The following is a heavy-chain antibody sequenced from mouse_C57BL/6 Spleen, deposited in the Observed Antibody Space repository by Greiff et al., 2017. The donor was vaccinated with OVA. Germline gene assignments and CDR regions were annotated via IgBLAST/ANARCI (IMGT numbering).Heavy chain of an antibody. CDR3: AKMDGYFYAMDY. Sequence: QVQLKESGPGLVQPSQSLSITCTVSGFSLTSYGVHWVRQSPGTGLEWLGVIWRGGSTDYNAAFMSRLSITKDNSKSQVFFKMNSLQADDTAIYYCAKMDGYFYAMDYWGQGTSVTVSS. CDR2: IWRGGST. V-gene: IGHV2-5*01. D-gene: IGHD2-3*01. CDR1: GFSLTSYG. J-gene: IGHJ4*01.